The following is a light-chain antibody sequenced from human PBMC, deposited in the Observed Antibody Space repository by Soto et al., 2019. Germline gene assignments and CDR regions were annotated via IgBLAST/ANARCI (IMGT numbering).Light chain of an antibody. Sequence: DIQMTQSPSTLSASVGDRVTITCRAGQSISDLLAWYQQKPGKAPKLLIYKASSLKSGDPSRFSGSGSGTEYTLTISGLQPDYFASYYCQQYNGYWTFGQGTKVEIK. CDR1: QSISDL. CDR2: KAS. V-gene: IGKV1-5*03. J-gene: IGKJ1*01. CDR3: QQYNGYWT.